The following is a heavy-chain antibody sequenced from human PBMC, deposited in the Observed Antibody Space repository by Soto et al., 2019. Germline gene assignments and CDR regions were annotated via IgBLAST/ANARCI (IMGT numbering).Heavy chain of an antibody. Sequence: GGSLRLSCAASGFTFSSYAMSWVRQAPGKGLEWVSAISGSGGSTYYADSVKGRFTISRDNSKNTLYLQMNSLRAEDTAVYYCVSIVVVPAATNSGDYWGQGTLVTVSS. CDR2: ISGSGGST. J-gene: IGHJ4*02. V-gene: IGHV3-23*01. CDR1: GFTFSSYA. CDR3: VSIVVVPAATNSGDY. D-gene: IGHD2-2*01.